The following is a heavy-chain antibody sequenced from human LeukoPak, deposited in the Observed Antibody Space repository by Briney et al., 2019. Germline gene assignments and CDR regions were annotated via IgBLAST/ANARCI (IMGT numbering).Heavy chain of an antibody. CDR2: ISYSGSGT. D-gene: IGHD3-3*01. CDR1: GFTFSSSA. J-gene: IGHJ4*02. Sequence: GGSLRLSCAASGFTFSSSAMAWVRHAPGKGLEWVSTISYSGSGTYYADSVKGRFTISRDNSENTVYLQMTSLRVEDTAEYYCAKAIPTTYDFWSGYYTDDYWGQGTLVTVSS. CDR3: AKAIPTTYDFWSGYYTDDY. V-gene: IGHV3-23*01.